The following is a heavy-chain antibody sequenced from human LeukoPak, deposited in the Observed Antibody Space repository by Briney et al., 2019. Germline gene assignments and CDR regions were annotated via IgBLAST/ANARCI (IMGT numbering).Heavy chain of an antibody. Sequence: GGSLRLSCAASGFTFSSYAMSWVRQAPGKGLEWVSAISGSGGSTYYADSVKGRFTISRDNSKNTLYLQMNSLRTEETAVYYCAKGPAMARGTFDPWGQGTLVTVSS. V-gene: IGHV3-23*01. CDR3: AKGPAMARGTFDP. J-gene: IGHJ5*02. CDR1: GFTFSSYA. CDR2: ISGSGGST. D-gene: IGHD3-10*01.